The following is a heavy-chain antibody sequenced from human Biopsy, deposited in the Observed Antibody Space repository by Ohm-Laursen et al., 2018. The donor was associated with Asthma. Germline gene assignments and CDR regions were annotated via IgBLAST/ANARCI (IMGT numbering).Heavy chain of an antibody. CDR3: ARASVAASSNWFDP. CDR1: GDSITSGGCR. CDR2: IHYSGST. V-gene: IGHV4-30-4*08. J-gene: IGHJ5*02. Sequence: TLSLTCTVSGDSITSGGCRWNWIRQHPGKGLEWFGFIHYSGSTSYNPSLKGGVTISVDTSKNQFSLKLSSVTAADTAVYYCARASVAASSNWFDPWGQGTLVTVSS. D-gene: IGHD6-19*01.